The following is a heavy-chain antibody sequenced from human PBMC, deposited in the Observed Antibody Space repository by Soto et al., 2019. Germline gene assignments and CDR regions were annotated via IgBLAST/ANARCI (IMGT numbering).Heavy chain of an antibody. Sequence: ATLSLACAVYGGSFSGKYSSWIRPPPGKGLEWIGAIMHSVSTNYNPCLNRRATISVDTCKNQFALKLSSVSAADTAVYYCAGGSVENWFDPWGQGTLVTVSS. CDR3: AGGSVENWFDP. J-gene: IGHJ5*02. V-gene: IGHV4-34*01. CDR1: GGSFSGKY. CDR2: IMHSVST.